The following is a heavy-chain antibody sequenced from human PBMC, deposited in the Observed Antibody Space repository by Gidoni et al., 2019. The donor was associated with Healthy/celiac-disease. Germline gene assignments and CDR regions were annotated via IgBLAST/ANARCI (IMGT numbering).Heavy chain of an antibody. CDR2: INHSGST. CDR3: ARLGLWFGEYYYGMDV. CDR1: GGSFSGYY. J-gene: IGHJ6*02. D-gene: IGHD3-10*01. Sequence: QVQLQQWGAGLLKPSETLSLTCAVSGGSFSGYYWSWIRQTPGKGLEWIGEINHSGSTNYNPSLKSRVTISVDTSKNQFSLKLSSVTAADTAVYYCARLGLWFGEYYYGMDVWGQGTTVTVSS. V-gene: IGHV4-34*01.